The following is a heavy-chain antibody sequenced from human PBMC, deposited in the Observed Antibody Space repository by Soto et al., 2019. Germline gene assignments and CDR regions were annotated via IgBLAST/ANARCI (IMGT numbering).Heavy chain of an antibody. J-gene: IGHJ6*02. D-gene: IGHD6-13*01. CDR3: ARDHSGGWYPSHGMDV. V-gene: IGHV3-74*01. CDR2: INSDGSST. CDR1: GFTFTSYW. Sequence: GGSLRLSCAASGFTFTSYWMLWVRQAPGKGLVWVSRINSDGSSTSYADPVKGRFTISRDNTKNTLYLQMNSLRAEDTAVYYCARDHSGGWYPSHGMDVWGQGTTVTVSS.